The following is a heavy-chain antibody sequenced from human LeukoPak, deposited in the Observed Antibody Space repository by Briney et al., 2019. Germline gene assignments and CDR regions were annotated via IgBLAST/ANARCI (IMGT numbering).Heavy chain of an antibody. CDR3: ATVGFSGSGSYYGDAFDI. D-gene: IGHD3-10*01. CDR1: GYTLTELS. Sequence: ASVKVSCKVSGYTLTELSMHWVRQAPGKGLEWMGGFDPEDGETIYAQKFQGRVTMTEDTSTDTAYMELSSLRSEDTAVYYCATVGFSGSGSYYGDAFDIWGQGTMVTVSS. J-gene: IGHJ3*02. CDR2: FDPEDGET. V-gene: IGHV1-24*01.